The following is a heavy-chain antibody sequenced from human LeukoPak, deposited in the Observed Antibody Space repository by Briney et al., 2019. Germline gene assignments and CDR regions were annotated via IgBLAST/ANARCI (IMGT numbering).Heavy chain of an antibody. CDR3: ARGGAYTYGYY. D-gene: IGHD5-18*01. V-gene: IGHV1-2*02. CDR2: ISPNSGGT. CDR1: GYTFTDYY. J-gene: IGHJ4*02. Sequence: ASVKVSCKASGYTFTDYYIYWVRQAPGQGLEWMGWISPNSGGTNYAQKFQGRVTMTRDTSISTAYMELSSLRSDDTAVYYCARGGAYTYGYYWGQGTLVTVSS.